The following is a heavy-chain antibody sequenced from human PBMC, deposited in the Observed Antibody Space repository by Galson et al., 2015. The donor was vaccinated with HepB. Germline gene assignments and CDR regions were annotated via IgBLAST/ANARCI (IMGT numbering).Heavy chain of an antibody. Sequence: SVKVSCKASGYTFTSYGISWVRQAPGQGLEWMGWISAYNGNTNYAQKLQGRVTMTTDTSTSTAYMELRSLRSDDTAVYYCARDSRITIFGVVRVENWFDPWGQGTLVTVSS. CDR2: ISAYNGNT. CDR3: ARDSRITIFGVVRVENWFDP. CDR1: GYTFTSYG. D-gene: IGHD3-3*01. V-gene: IGHV1-18*04. J-gene: IGHJ5*02.